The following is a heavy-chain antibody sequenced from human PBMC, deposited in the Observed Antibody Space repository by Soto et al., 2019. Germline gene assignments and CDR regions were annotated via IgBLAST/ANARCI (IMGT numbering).Heavy chain of an antibody. J-gene: IGHJ6*02. Sequence: PSETLSLTCTVSGGSISSSSYYWGWIRQPPGKGLEWIGSIYYSGSTYYNPSLKSRVTISVDTSKNQFSLKLSSVTAADTAVYYCASGVLRFLEWPLMDVWGQGTTVT. CDR2: IYYSGST. V-gene: IGHV4-39*01. CDR1: GGSISSSSYY. D-gene: IGHD3-3*01. CDR3: ASGVLRFLEWPLMDV.